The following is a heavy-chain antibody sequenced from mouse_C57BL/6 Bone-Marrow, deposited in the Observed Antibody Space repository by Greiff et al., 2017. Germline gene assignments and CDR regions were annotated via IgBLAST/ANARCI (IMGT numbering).Heavy chain of an antibody. J-gene: IGHJ4*01. CDR3: AFYGPYAMDY. V-gene: IGHV1-81*01. Sequence: VMLVESGAELARPGASVKLSCKASGYTFTSYGISWVKQRTGQGLEWIGEIYPRSGNTYYNEKFKGKATLTADKSSSTAYMELRSLTSENSAVYFFAFYGPYAMDYWGQGTSVTGSS. CDR1: GYTFTSYG. CDR2: IYPRSGNT. D-gene: IGHD1-1*01.